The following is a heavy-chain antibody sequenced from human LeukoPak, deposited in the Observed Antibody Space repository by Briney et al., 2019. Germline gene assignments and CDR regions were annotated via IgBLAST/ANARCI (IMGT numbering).Heavy chain of an antibody. Sequence: SETLSLTCTVSGGSISSYYWSWIRQPAGKGLEWIGRIYTSGSTNYNASLKSRVSMSVDTSKNQFSLKLSSVTAADTAVFYCARDNSGSYREFDYWGQGTLVTVSS. CDR2: IYTSGST. CDR3: ARDNSGSYREFDY. J-gene: IGHJ4*02. CDR1: GGSISSYY. D-gene: IGHD1-26*01. V-gene: IGHV4-4*07.